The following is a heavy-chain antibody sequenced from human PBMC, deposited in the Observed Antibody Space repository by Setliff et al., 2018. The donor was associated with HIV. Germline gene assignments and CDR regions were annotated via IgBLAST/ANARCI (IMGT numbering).Heavy chain of an antibody. D-gene: IGHD2-15*01. CDR1: GGSFSGYD. V-gene: IGHV4-34*01. J-gene: IGHJ1*01. CDR2: INHSGST. CDR3: ARARRAGSGPKYFQH. Sequence: SETLSLTCAVYGGSFSGYDWSWIRQPPGKGLEWIGEINHSGSTNYNPSLKSRVTISVDTSRNHFSLKLSSVTAADTAVYYCARARRAGSGPKYFQHWGQGTLVTVSS.